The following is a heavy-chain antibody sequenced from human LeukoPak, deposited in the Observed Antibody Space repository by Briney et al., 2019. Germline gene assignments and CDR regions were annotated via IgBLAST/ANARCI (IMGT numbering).Heavy chain of an antibody. D-gene: IGHD3-10*01. J-gene: IGHJ6*02. Sequence: PGGSLRLSCAASGFTFDDYGMHWVRQALGKGLEWVSLISGDGGTTYYADSAKGRFTISRDNSKNSLYLQMNNLRTEDTALYYCAKDQFGSGSYSLGGMDVWGQGTTVAVSS. CDR2: ISGDGGTT. CDR1: GFTFDDYG. CDR3: AKDQFGSGSYSLGGMDV. V-gene: IGHV3-43*02.